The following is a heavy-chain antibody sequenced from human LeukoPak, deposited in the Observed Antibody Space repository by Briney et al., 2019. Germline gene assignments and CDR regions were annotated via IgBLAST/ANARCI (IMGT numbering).Heavy chain of an antibody. CDR3: ARAGPMVGGIIISHGFDI. CDR1: GGSISSSSYY. D-gene: IGHD3-10*01. V-gene: IGHV4-39*01. CDR2: IYYSGST. J-gene: IGHJ3*02. Sequence: SETLSLTCTVSGGSISSSSYYWGWIRRPPGKGLEWIGNIYYSGSTYYNPSLKSRVTISVDTSKNQFSLKLSSVTAADTAVYYCARAGPMVGGIIISHGFDIWGQGTMVTVSS.